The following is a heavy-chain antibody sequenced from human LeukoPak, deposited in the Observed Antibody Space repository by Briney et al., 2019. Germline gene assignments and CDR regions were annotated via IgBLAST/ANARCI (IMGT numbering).Heavy chain of an antibody. D-gene: IGHD4-23*01. Sequence: PSETLSLTCTVSGGSMSGYYWSWIRQSAGKGLEWIEHIYSAGTNNYNPSLRSRVTLSVDTSKNQFSLKLRSVTAADTAVYYCARVGGNSESYGWFDPWGQGSLVTVSS. CDR3: ARVGGNSESYGWFDP. CDR2: IYSAGTN. CDR1: GGSMSGYY. V-gene: IGHV4-4*07. J-gene: IGHJ5*02.